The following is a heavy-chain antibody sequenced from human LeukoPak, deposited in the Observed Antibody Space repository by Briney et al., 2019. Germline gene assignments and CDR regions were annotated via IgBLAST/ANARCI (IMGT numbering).Heavy chain of an antibody. CDR3: ARGGANWFDP. Sequence: SETLSLTCTVSGGSISSYYWSWIRQPPGKGLEWIGYIYYSGSTNYNPSLKSRVTISVDTSKNQFSLKLSSVTAADTAVYYCARGGANWFDPWGQGTLVTVSS. CDR2: IYYSGST. V-gene: IGHV4-59*01. D-gene: IGHD6-25*01. CDR1: GGSISSYY. J-gene: IGHJ5*02.